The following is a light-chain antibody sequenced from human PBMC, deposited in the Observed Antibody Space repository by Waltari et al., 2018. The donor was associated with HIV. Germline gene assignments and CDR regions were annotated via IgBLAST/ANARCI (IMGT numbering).Light chain of an antibody. CDR1: GLYNF. V-gene: IGLV2-14*03. J-gene: IGLJ2*01. CDR3: STHTTNDTLE. Sequence: GLYNFVSWYQQYPGNVPKVIIYDVTSRPSGVPHRFSGSRSGNTASLTISGLQVDDEAVYYCSTHTTNDTLEFGGGTKLTVL. CDR2: DVT.